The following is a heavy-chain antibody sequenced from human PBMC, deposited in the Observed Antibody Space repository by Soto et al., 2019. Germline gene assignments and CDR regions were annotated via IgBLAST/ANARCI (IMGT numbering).Heavy chain of an antibody. D-gene: IGHD6-19*01. CDR1: GFTFSGYA. CDR2: ISGSGGNT. Sequence: GGSLRLSCTASGFTFSGYAMTWVRQAPGKGLEWVSSISGSGGNTDYAESVRGRFTISRDNSQNTLSLQMHSLRADDTAIYYCAKDGGIAVAGNFDFWGQGTLVTVSS. J-gene: IGHJ4*02. CDR3: AKDGGIAVAGNFDF. V-gene: IGHV3-23*01.